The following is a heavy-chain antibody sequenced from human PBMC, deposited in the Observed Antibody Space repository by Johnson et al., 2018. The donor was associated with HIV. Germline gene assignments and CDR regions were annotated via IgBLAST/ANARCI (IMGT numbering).Heavy chain of an antibody. D-gene: IGHD5-18*01. Sequence: QVQLVESGGGVVQPGRSLRLSCAASGFTLSTYGMHWVRQAPGKGLEWVSVIYSGGSTYYADSVKGRFTISRDNSKNTLYLQMNSLRAEDTAVYYCALDGRRGYSYDWGHDAFDIWGQGTMVTVSS. CDR3: ALDGRRGYSYDWGHDAFDI. CDR2: IYSGGST. V-gene: IGHV3-NL1*01. CDR1: GFTLSTYG. J-gene: IGHJ3*02.